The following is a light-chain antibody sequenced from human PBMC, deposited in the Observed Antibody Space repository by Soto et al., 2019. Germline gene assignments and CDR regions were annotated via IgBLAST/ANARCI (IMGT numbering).Light chain of an antibody. CDR2: ENN. Sequence: QSVLTQPPSVSAAPGQKVTISCSGTSSNIGNNYVSWYQQLTGTAPKLLIYENNKRPSGIPDRFSGSKSGTSATLVITGLQTGDEADYYCGTWDSSLSAWVFGGGTKLTVL. V-gene: IGLV1-51*02. CDR3: GTWDSSLSAWV. J-gene: IGLJ2*01. CDR1: SSNIGNNY.